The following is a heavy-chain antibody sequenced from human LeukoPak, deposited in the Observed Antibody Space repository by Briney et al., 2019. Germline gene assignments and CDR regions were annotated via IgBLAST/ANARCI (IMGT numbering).Heavy chain of an antibody. D-gene: IGHD6-19*01. V-gene: IGHV3-74*01. CDR1: GFTFSTYW. CDR2: INSDGSRT. J-gene: IGHJ3*02. CDR3: ARPETQYSCGLDGFDI. Sequence: GGSLRLSRAASGFTFSTYWMHWVRQAPGKGLVWVSRINSDGSRTTYADSVKGRFTISRDNAKNTLYPQMNSLRTEDTAVYYCARPETQYSCGLDGFDIWGQGTMVTVSS.